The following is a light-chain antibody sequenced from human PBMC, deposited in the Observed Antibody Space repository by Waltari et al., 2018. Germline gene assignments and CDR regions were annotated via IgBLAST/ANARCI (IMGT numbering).Light chain of an antibody. CDR3: QQSYSIPIT. V-gene: IGKV1-39*01. CDR2: AAS. CDR1: QSISSY. J-gene: IGKJ5*01. Sequence: DIQRTQSPSSLSASVGDRVTITCRASQSISSYLNWYQQKPGKAPKLLIYAASSLQSGVPSRFSGSGSGTDFTLTISSLQPEDFATYYCQQSYSIPITFGQGTRLEIK.